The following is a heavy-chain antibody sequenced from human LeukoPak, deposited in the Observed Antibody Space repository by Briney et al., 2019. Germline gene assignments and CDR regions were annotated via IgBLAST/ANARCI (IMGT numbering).Heavy chain of an antibody. J-gene: IGHJ5*02. V-gene: IGHV4-34*01. CDR1: GGSFSGYS. Sequence: PSETLSLTCAVYGGSFSGYSWNWIRQPPVKGREWIGEINHSGGTNYNPSLKSRVTISVDTSKKQFSLKLSSATAADTAVYYCARGPPDSSGYYSFDPWGQGTLVTVSS. CDR2: INHSGGT. D-gene: IGHD3-22*01. CDR3: ARGPPDSSGYYSFDP.